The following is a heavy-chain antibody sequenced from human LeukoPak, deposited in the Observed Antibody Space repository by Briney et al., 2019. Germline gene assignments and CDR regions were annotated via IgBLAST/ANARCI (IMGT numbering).Heavy chain of an antibody. CDR3: ARGRGQHSIYYDSSFDY. D-gene: IGHD3-22*01. V-gene: IGHV1-2*02. J-gene: IGHJ4*02. CDR2: INPNSGGT. Sequence: GASVKVSCKASGYTFTGYYMLWVRQAPGQGLEWMGWINPNSGGTNYAQKFQGRVTMTRDTSISTAYMELSRLRSDDTAVYYCARGRGQHSIYYDSSFDYRGQGTLVTVSS. CDR1: GYTFTGYY.